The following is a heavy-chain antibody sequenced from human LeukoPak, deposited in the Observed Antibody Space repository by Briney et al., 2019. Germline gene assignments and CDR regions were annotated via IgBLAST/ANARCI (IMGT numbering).Heavy chain of an antibody. Sequence: GRSLRLSCAASGFTFSSYAMHWVRQAPGKGLEWVAVISYDGSNKYYADSVKGRFTISRDNSKNTLYLQMNSLRAEDTAVYYCARVPKEYYDRNAVDIWGQGTMVTVSS. CDR3: ARVPKEYYDRNAVDI. J-gene: IGHJ3*02. D-gene: IGHD3-22*01. V-gene: IGHV3-30-3*01. CDR2: ISYDGSNK. CDR1: GFTFSSYA.